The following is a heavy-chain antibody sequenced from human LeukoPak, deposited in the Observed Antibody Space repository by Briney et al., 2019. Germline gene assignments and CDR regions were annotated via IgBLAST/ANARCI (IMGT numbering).Heavy chain of an antibody. V-gene: IGHV4-4*07. CDR1: RGSVITYS. Sequence: SETPSLTCTVSRGSVITYSWSWIRQPAGEGLEWIGRFYTNGSTNYNPSLKTRVTLSIDKSKNHFSLKLSSVTAAATAVYYCARELTLTTAFDIWGEGTVVT. D-gene: IGHD1/OR15-1a*01. J-gene: IGHJ3*02. CDR2: FYTNGST. CDR3: ARELTLTTAFDI.